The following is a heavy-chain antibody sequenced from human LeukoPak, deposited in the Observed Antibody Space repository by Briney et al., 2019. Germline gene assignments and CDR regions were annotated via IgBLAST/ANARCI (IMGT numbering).Heavy chain of an antibody. CDR2: INPSGGST. D-gene: IGHD3-22*01. Sequence: ASVKVSCKASGYSFTSYYMNWVRQAPGQGLEWMGTINPSGGSTSYAQKFQGRVTITRDTSASTAYMELSSLRSEDMAVYYCARDRKITRIGDAFDIWGQGTMVTVSS. CDR3: ARDRKITRIGDAFDI. CDR1: GYSFTSYY. V-gene: IGHV1-46*01. J-gene: IGHJ3*02.